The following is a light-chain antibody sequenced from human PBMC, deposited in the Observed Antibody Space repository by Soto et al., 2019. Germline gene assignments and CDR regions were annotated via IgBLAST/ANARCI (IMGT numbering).Light chain of an antibody. CDR2: GAS. CDR1: QSVTRNY. V-gene: IGKV3-20*01. J-gene: IGKJ2*01. Sequence: EIVVTQSPGTLSLSPGERATISCRDSQSVTRNYIAWDQHKPGQAPRLLIYGASSRVTAIPDRFSGSGAGTDVVLTISRLEHEDFAVYYCQQYGTSPRTFGQGTKLEIK. CDR3: QQYGTSPRT.